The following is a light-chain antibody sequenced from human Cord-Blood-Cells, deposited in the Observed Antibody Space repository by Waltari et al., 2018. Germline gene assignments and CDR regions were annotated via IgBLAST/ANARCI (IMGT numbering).Light chain of an antibody. CDR1: QSVSSSY. J-gene: IGKJ2*01. Sequence: EIVLTQSPGTLSLSPGERATLSCRASQSVSSSYLAWYQQKPGQAPRLLIYGASSRATGIPDRFSGSRSGTDFTLTISRLEPEDFAVYYCQQYGSSMYTFGQGTKLESK. V-gene: IGKV3-20*01. CDR2: GAS. CDR3: QQYGSSMYT.